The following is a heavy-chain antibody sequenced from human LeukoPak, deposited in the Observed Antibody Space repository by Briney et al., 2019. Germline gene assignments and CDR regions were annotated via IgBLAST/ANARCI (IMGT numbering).Heavy chain of an antibody. Sequence: GGSLRLSCAASGFTFSSYGMHWVRQAPGKGLEWVAVISYDGSNKYYADSVKGRFTISRDNSKNTLYLQMNSLRAEDTAVYYCARARIQLWLHYFDYWGQGTLVTVSS. V-gene: IGHV3-30*03. CDR1: GFTFSSYG. D-gene: IGHD5-18*01. CDR2: ISYDGSNK. J-gene: IGHJ4*02. CDR3: ARARIQLWLHYFDY.